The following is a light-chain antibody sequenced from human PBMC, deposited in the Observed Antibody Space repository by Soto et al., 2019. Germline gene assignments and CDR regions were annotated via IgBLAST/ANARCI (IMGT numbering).Light chain of an antibody. CDR1: SSDVGGYSY. J-gene: IGLJ1*01. V-gene: IGLV2-14*01. CDR2: DVS. CDR3: ASYTTSSTYV. Sequence: QSVLTQPASVSGSPGQSIAISCTGTSSDVGGYSYVSWYQQQPGKAPKLVISDVSNRPSGVSDRFSGSKSGNTASLTISGLQTEDEADYYCASYTTSSTYVFGTGTSHR.